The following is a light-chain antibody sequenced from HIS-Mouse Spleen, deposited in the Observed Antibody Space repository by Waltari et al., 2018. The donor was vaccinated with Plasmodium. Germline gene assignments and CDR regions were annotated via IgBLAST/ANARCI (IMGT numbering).Light chain of an antibody. CDR3: YSTDSSGNHRV. J-gene: IGLJ3*02. CDR1: ALPTKY. Sequence: SYELTQPPSVSVSPGQPARITCTGAALPTKYAYWYQQKSGQAPVLVIYEDSKRPSGSPERFSGSSSGTMATLTISGAQVEDEADYYCYSTDSSGNHRVFGGGTKLTVL. V-gene: IGLV3-10*01. CDR2: EDS.